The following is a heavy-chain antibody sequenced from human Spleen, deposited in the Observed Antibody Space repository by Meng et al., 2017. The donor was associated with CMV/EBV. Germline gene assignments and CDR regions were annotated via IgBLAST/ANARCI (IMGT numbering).Heavy chain of an antibody. V-gene: IGHV1-3*02. Sequence: ASVKVSCKVSGYTLATYAMHWVRQAPGQRLEWMGWSSAGNGNRRYSQEFQGRVTITRDTSASTAYMELRSLRSDDTAVYYCARYETTVAYDAFDIWGQGTMVTVSS. CDR2: SSAGNGNR. D-gene: IGHD4-23*01. CDR1: GYTLATYA. J-gene: IGHJ3*02. CDR3: ARYETTVAYDAFDI.